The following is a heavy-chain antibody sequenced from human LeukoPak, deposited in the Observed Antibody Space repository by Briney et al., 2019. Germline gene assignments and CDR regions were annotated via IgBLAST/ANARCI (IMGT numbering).Heavy chain of an antibody. CDR2: ISAYNGNT. J-gene: IGHJ4*02. Sequence: ASVKVSCKASGYIFTSYGISWVRQAPGQGLEWMGWISAYNGNTDYAQKFQGRVTMTTDTSTSTAYMELRSLRSDDTAVYYCARDRSRLGQKWGSPYFDYWGQGTLVTVSS. V-gene: IGHV1-18*01. CDR1: GYIFTSYG. CDR3: ARDRSRLGQKWGSPYFDY. D-gene: IGHD1-26*01.